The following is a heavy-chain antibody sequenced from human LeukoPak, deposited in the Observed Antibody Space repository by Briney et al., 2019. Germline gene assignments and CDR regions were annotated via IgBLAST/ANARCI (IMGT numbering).Heavy chain of an antibody. V-gene: IGHV4-39*07. Sequence: SETLSLTCTVSGDSFSSVTDYWACLRQPPGKGLGWIACGDYSGGTYYHPSLVSRAAISADMTNNQFSLRLTSVTAANTAVYYCARPKYYYDSSGPFDPWGQGTLVTVSS. J-gene: IGHJ5*02. CDR2: GDYSGGT. D-gene: IGHD3-22*01. CDR3: ARPKYYYDSSGPFDP. CDR1: GDSFSSVTDY.